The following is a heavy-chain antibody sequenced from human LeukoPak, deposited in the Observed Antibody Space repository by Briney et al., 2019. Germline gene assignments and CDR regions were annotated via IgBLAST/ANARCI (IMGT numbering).Heavy chain of an antibody. V-gene: IGHV5-51*01. CDR3: ARLDDSSGYEFDY. CDR2: IYPGDSDT. Sequence: AGESLKISCKGSGYSFTSYWIGWVRQMPGKGLEWVGIIYPGDSDTRYSPSFQGQVTISADKSISTAYLKWSSLKASDTAMYYCARLDDSSGYEFDYWGQGTLVTVSS. J-gene: IGHJ4*02. D-gene: IGHD3-22*01. CDR1: GYSFTSYW.